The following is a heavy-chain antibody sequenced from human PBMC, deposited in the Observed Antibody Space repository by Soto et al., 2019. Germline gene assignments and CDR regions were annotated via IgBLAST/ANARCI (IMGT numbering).Heavy chain of an antibody. Sequence: PGGSLRLSCAASGFTFSSYAMSWVRQAPGKGLEWVSAISGSGGSTYYADSVKGRFTISRDNSKNTLYLQMNSLRAEDTAVYYCAKALKYSSSSYYYYYGMDAWGQGTTVTVSS. D-gene: IGHD6-6*01. J-gene: IGHJ6*02. CDR2: ISGSGGST. CDR1: GFTFSSYA. V-gene: IGHV3-23*01. CDR3: AKALKYSSSSYYYYYGMDA.